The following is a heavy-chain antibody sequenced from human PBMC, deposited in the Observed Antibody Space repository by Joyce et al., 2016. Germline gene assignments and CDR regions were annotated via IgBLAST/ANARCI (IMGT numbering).Heavy chain of an antibody. Sequence: EVQLVESGGGLVQPGGSLRLSCAASGFIVSSNYMSWVRQAPGKGLAWVSVIYSGGTTYYADSVKGRFTISRHNSKNTLYLQMSSLRAEDTAVYYCARGGYSYGYGDAFDIWGQGTMVTVSS. CDR3: ARGGYSYGYGDAFDI. V-gene: IGHV3-53*04. CDR1: GFIVSSNY. CDR2: IYSGGTT. J-gene: IGHJ3*02. D-gene: IGHD5-18*01.